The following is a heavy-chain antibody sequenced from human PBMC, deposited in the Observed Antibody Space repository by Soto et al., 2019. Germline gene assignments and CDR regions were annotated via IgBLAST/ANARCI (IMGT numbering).Heavy chain of an antibody. CDR3: AREGGGIAAAGYGMDV. V-gene: IGHV1-69*13. CDR1: GGTFSSYA. CDR2: IIPIFGTA. Sequence: GASVKVSCKASGGTFSSYAISWVRQAPGQGLEWMGGIIPIFGTANYAQKFQGRVTITADESTSTAYMELSSLRSEDTAVYYCAREGGGIAAAGYGMDVWGQGTTVTVSS. D-gene: IGHD6-13*01. J-gene: IGHJ6*02.